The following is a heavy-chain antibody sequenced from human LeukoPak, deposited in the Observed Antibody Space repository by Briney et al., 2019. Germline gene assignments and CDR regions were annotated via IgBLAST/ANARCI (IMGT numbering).Heavy chain of an antibody. CDR2: IYTSGST. J-gene: IGHJ5*02. Sequence: SETLSLTCTVSGGSISSYYWSWIRQPAGKGLEWIGRIYTSGSTNYNPSLKSRVTTSVDTSKNQFSLKLSSVTAADTAVYYCARDRHLGYSYGYIGNWFDPWGQGTLVTVSS. CDR1: GGSISSYY. V-gene: IGHV4-4*07. D-gene: IGHD5-18*01. CDR3: ARDRHLGYSYGYIGNWFDP.